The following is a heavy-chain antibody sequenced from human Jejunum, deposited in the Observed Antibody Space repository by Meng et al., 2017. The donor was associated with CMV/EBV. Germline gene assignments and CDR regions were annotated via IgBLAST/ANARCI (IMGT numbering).Heavy chain of an antibody. V-gene: IGHV4-59*01. D-gene: IGHD4-11*01. CDR2: IYNTVNT. CDR1: GGSISSYV. CDR3: GRATGVYAPGDF. Sequence: QVQLQESGPGLVKPSETLSLTCTVSGGSISSYVWSWFRQPPGKGLEWIGYIYNTVNTNYNPSLKSRVTISVDASNNQFSLKLTSVTAADTAVYYCGRATGVYAPGDFWGQGTLVTVSS. J-gene: IGHJ4*02.